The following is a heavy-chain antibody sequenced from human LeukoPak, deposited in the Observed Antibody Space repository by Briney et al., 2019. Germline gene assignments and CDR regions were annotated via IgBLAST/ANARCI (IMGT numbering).Heavy chain of an antibody. Sequence: SETLSLTCAVSGGSFSGYYWSWIRQPPGKGLEWIGEINHSGSTNYNPSLKSRVTISVDTSKNQLSLKLSSVTAAYTAVYYCARGGYSGYDCDYWGQGTLVTVSS. V-gene: IGHV4-34*01. CDR3: ARGGYSGYDCDY. CDR2: INHSGST. J-gene: IGHJ4*02. D-gene: IGHD5-12*01. CDR1: GGSFSGYY.